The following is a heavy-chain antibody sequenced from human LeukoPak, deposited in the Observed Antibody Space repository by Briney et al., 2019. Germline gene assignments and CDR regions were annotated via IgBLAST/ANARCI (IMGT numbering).Heavy chain of an antibody. Sequence: SETLSLTCAVYGGSFSGYYWSWIRQPPGKGLEWIGEINRSGSTNYNPSLKSRVTISVDTSKNQFSLKLSSVTAADTAVYYCARGRRYYYDSSGYHDYWGQGTLVTVSS. CDR3: ARGRRYYYDSSGYHDY. D-gene: IGHD3-22*01. V-gene: IGHV4-34*01. J-gene: IGHJ4*02. CDR2: INRSGST. CDR1: GGSFSGYY.